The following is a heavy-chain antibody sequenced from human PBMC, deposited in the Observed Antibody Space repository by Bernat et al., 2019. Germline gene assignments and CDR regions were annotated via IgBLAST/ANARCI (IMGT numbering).Heavy chain of an antibody. CDR1: GFTFSSYG. D-gene: IGHD2-21*02. J-gene: IGHJ2*01. V-gene: IGHV3-21*05. CDR3: ARDLTALRTWYLDL. CDR2: ISTSGTSI. Sequence: EVQLVESGGGLVNPGGSLRVSCAGSGFTFSSYGMNWVRQAPGKGLEWVSYISTSGTSIYYADSVRGRFTISGDNAKNSLYLQMNILRAEDTAIYYCARDLTALRTWYLDLWGRGTMVTVSS.